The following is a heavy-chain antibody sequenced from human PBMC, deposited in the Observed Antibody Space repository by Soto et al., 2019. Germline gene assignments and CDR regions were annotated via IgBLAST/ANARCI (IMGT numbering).Heavy chain of an antibody. CDR3: AGNYDFWSGYNRGVNSY. CDR1: GGSISSSSYY. CDR2: IYYSGST. V-gene: IGHV4-39*01. J-gene: IGHJ4*02. Sequence: PSETLSLTCTVSGGSISSSSYYWGWIRQPPGKGLEWIGSIYYSGSTYYNPSLKSRVAISVDTSKNQFSLKLSSVTAADTAVYYCAGNYDFWSGYNRGVNSYWGQGTLVTVSS. D-gene: IGHD3-3*01.